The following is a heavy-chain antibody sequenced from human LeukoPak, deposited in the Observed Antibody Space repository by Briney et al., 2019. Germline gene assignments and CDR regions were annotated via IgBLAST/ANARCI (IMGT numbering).Heavy chain of an antibody. J-gene: IGHJ5*02. D-gene: IGHD1-7*01. V-gene: IGHV4-4*09. CDR1: GGSISSYY. CDR3: ARHRYNWNCRFDP. CDR2: IYTSGST. Sequence: SETLSLTCTVSGGSISSYYWSWIRQPPGKGLEWIGYIYTSGSTNYNPSLKSQVTISVDTSKNQFSLKLSSVTAADTAVYYCARHRYNWNCRFDPWGQGTLVTVSS.